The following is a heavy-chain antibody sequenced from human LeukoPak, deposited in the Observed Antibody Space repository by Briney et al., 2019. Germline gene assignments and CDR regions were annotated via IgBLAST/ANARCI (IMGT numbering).Heavy chain of an antibody. D-gene: IGHD3-22*01. CDR2: TNSDGSST. CDR1: GFTFRDYR. V-gene: IGHV3-74*01. CDR3: ARVMYYYDSSGYYHYWYFDL. J-gene: IGHJ2*01. Sequence: PGGSLRLSCEASGFTFRDYRMHWVRQAPGKGLVWVSHTNSDGSSTSYADSVKGRFTISRDNAKNTLYLQMNSLRAEDTAVYYCARVMYYYDSSGYYHYWYFDLWGRGTLVTVSS.